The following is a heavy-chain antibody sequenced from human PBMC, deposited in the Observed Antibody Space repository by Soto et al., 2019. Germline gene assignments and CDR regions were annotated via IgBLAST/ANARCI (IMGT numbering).Heavy chain of an antibody. D-gene: IGHD5-18*01. CDR2: IGTAGDP. CDR3: ARGRIPDSYGDVDYGMGV. V-gene: IGHV3-13*05. J-gene: IGHJ6*02. Sequence: PGGSLRLSCAASGFTFSSYDMHWVRQATGKGLEWVSAIGTAGDPYYPGSVKGRFTISRENAKNSLYLQMNSLRAGDTAVYYGARGRIPDSYGDVDYGMGVWGQGTTVTVSS. CDR1: GFTFSSYD.